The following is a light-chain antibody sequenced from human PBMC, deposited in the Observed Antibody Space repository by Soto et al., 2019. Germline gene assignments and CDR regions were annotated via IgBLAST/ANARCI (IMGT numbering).Light chain of an antibody. CDR2: GAS. CDR3: QQYGSSPPLT. Sequence: EIVLMQSPGTLSLSPGERATLSCRASQSVSNNYVAWYQQKPGQAPRLLIAGASSRATGIPDRFSGSGSGTDCTLTISRLEPEDFAVYYCQQYGSSPPLTFGGGTKVEIK. J-gene: IGKJ4*01. CDR1: QSVSNNY. V-gene: IGKV3-20*01.